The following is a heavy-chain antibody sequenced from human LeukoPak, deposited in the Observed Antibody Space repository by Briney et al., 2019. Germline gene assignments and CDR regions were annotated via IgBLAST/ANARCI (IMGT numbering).Heavy chain of an antibody. Sequence: GGSLRLSCAASGFTVSSNYMDWVRQAPGKGLEWVSVLYSGGSTYYADSVKGRFTISRDNSKNTLYLQMNSLRGEDTAVYYCARRTSPYYYYMDVWGKGTTVTISS. J-gene: IGHJ6*03. D-gene: IGHD3/OR15-3a*01. CDR2: LYSGGST. CDR3: ARRTSPYYYYMDV. V-gene: IGHV3-53*01. CDR1: GFTVSSNY.